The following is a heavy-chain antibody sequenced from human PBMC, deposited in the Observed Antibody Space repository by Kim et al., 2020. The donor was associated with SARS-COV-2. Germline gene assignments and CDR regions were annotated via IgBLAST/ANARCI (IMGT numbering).Heavy chain of an antibody. CDR1: GGSFSGYY. Sequence: SETLSLTCAVYGGSFSGYYWSWIRQPPGKGLEWIGEINHSGSTNYNPSLKSRVTISVDTSKNQFSLKLSSVTAADTAVYYCARGRAYYDFWSGYYYYYG. D-gene: IGHD3-3*01. J-gene: IGHJ6*01. CDR3: ARGRAYYDFWSGYYYYYG. V-gene: IGHV4-34*01. CDR2: INHSGST.